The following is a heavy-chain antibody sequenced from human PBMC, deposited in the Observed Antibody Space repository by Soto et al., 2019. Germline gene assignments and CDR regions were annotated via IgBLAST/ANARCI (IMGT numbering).Heavy chain of an antibody. CDR3: ARSQYTGYERPTFVSSFEV. V-gene: IGHV4-59*01. CDR2: IYYSGST. D-gene: IGHD1-20*01. J-gene: IGHJ4*02. CDR1: GGSISRYY. Sequence: QVQLQESGPGLVKSSETLSLTCTVSGGSISRYYWSWIRQPPGKGLEWLGYIYYSGSTNYNPSLGSRVTISVDTSKNQLSLRLNSVTAADTAVYFCARSQYTGYERPTFVSSFEVWGQGILVAVSS.